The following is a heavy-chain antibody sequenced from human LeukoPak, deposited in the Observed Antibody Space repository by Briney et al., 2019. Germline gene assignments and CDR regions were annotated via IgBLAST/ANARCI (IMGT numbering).Heavy chain of an antibody. CDR3: ARGYCSGGSCYSIGYYYYMDV. CDR1: GGSISSYY. V-gene: IGHV4-59*01. J-gene: IGHJ6*03. Sequence: SETLSLTCTVSGGSISSYYWSWIRQPPGKGLEWIGYIYYSGSTNYNPSLKSRVTISVDTSKNQFSLKLSSVTAADTAVYYCARGYCSGGSCYSIGYYYYMDVWGKGTTVTVSS. CDR2: IYYSGST. D-gene: IGHD2-15*01.